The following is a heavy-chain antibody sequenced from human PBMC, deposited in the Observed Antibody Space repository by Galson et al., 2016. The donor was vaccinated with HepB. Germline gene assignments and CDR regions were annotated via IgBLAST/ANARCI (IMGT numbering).Heavy chain of an antibody. CDR2: IYFSGTT. CDR1: RGSINSGDYY. V-gene: IGHV4-30-4*01. J-gene: IGHJ3*01. CDR3: ASFPLFGTYTDYGTGAFHV. Sequence: TLSLTCTVSRGSINSGDYYWSWLRQSPGKGLEWIGYIYFSGTTSYNPSLQSRVTISIDTSKNQFSLELISVTAADTAVYSCASFPLFGTYTDYGTGAFHVWGQGTLVTVSS. D-gene: IGHD4-17*01.